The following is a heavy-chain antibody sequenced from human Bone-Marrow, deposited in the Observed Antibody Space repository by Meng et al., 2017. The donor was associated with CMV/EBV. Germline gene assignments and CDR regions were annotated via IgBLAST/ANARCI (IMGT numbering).Heavy chain of an antibody. J-gene: IGHJ5*02. V-gene: IGHV4-39*07. CDR1: GGSISSSSYY. CDR2: IYYSGST. Sequence: SETLSLTCTVSGGSISSSSYYWGWIRQPPGKGLEWIGSIYYSGSTYYNPSLKSRVTISVDTSKNQFSLKLSSVTAADTAVYYCARGVLRFLEWLLFAAAAFDPWGQGTLVTVSS. CDR3: ARGVLRFLEWLLFAAAAFDP. D-gene: IGHD3-3*01.